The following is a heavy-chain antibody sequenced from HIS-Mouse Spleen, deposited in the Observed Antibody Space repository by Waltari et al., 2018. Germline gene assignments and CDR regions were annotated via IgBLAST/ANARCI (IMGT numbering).Heavy chain of an antibody. Sequence: EVQLVESGGGFVQPGGSLRLSCAASGFTFSSDWMSWVRQAPGKGLEWVANIKQDGSGKYYVDSVKGRFTISRDNAKNSLYLQMNSLRAEDTAVYYCARERRGPGWFDPWGQGTLVTVSS. V-gene: IGHV3-7*01. CDR2: IKQDGSGK. CDR1: GFTFSSDW. CDR3: ARERRGPGWFDP. J-gene: IGHJ5*02. D-gene: IGHD5-12*01.